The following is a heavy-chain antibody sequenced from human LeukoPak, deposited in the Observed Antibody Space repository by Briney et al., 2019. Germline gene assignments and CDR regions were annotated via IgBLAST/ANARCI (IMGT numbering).Heavy chain of an antibody. CDR2: INHSGST. CDR3: ALRNGHSSSSGDY. CDR1: GFTFSSYA. V-gene: IGHV4-34*08. D-gene: IGHD6-6*01. Sequence: GSLRLSCAASGFTFSSYAMSWIRQPPGKGLEWIGEINHSGSTNYNPSLKSRVTLSVDTSKNQVSLKLTSVSAADTAVYYCALRNGHSSSSGDYWGQGTLVTVSS. J-gene: IGHJ4*02.